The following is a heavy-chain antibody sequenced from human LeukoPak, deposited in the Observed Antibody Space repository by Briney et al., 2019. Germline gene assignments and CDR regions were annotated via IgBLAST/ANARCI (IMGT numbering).Heavy chain of an antibody. J-gene: IGHJ4*02. V-gene: IGHV3-7*03. CDR2: IKQDGSEK. CDR1: GFTFSSYW. Sequence: GGSLRLSCAASGFTFSSYWMSWVRQAPGKGLECVANIKQDGSEKYYVDSVKGRFTISRDNAKNSLYLQMNRLRVEDTAVYYCAKADEVASAKIGPAGYWGQGTLVTVSS. CDR3: AKADEVASAKIGPAGY. D-gene: IGHD2-2*01.